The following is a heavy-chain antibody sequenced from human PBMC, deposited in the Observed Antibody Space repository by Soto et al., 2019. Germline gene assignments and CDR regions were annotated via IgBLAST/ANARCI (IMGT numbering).Heavy chain of an antibody. CDR2: IYYSGST. Sequence: PSETLSLTCTVSGGSISSYYWSWIRQPPGKGLEWIGYIYYSGSTNYNPSLKSRVTISVDTSKNQFSLKLSSVTAADTAIYYCARRYGYAFDIWGQGTMVTVSS. J-gene: IGHJ3*02. V-gene: IGHV4-59*08. D-gene: IGHD5-18*01. CDR3: ARRYGYAFDI. CDR1: GGSISSYY.